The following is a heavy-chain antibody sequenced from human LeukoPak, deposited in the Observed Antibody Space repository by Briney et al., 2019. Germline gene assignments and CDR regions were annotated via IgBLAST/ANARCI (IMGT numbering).Heavy chain of an antibody. D-gene: IGHD6-6*01. CDR2: ISDSGGST. Sequence: GGSLRLSCAASGFTFSSYAMSWVRQAPGKGLEWVSAISDSGGSTYYADSVKGRFTISRDNSKNTGYLQLNSLRAEDTAVYYCAKGSRSNGYYIDYWGQGTLVTVSS. J-gene: IGHJ4*02. CDR1: GFTFSSYA. V-gene: IGHV3-23*01. CDR3: AKGSRSNGYYIDY.